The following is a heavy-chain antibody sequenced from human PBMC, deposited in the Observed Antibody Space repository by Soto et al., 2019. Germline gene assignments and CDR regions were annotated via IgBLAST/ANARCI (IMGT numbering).Heavy chain of an antibody. J-gene: IGHJ6*02. CDR2: IYYSGST. CDR3: ARRVGVVIGYGMDV. Sequence: QVQLQESGPGLVKPSQTLSLTCTVSGGSISSGGYYWSWIRQHPGKGLEWIGFIYYSGSTHYNPSLKSPCTISLDTSQNQFSLKLSSVTAADTAVYYCARRVGVVIGYGMDVWGQGTTVTVSS. CDR1: GGSISSGGYY. V-gene: IGHV4-31*01. D-gene: IGHD3-3*01.